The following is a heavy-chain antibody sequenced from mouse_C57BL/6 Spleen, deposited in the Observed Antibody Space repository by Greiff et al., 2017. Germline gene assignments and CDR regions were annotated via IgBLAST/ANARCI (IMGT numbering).Heavy chain of an antibody. Sequence: VQLQESGPELVKPGASVKISCKASGYAFSSSWMHWVKQRPGKGLEWIGRIYPGDGDTNYNGKFKGKATLTADKSSSTAYMQLSSLTSEDSAVYFCARTITTVVAMRDFDVWGTGTTVTVSS. D-gene: IGHD1-1*01. V-gene: IGHV1-82*01. J-gene: IGHJ1*03. CDR3: ARTITTVVAMRDFDV. CDR2: IYPGDGDT. CDR1: GYAFSSSW.